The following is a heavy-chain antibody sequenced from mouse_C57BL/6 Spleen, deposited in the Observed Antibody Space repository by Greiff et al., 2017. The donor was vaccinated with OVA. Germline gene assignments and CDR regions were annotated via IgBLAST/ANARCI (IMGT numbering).Heavy chain of an antibody. CDR2: INPGSGGT. D-gene: IGHD2-3*01. Sequence: VQLQQSGAELVRPGTSVKVSCKASGYAFTNYLIEWVKQRPGQGLEWIGVINPGSGGTNYNEKFKGKATLTADKSSSTAYMQLSSLTSEDSAVYFCARSDGYSPFAYWGQGTLVTVSA. V-gene: IGHV1-54*01. CDR3: ARSDGYSPFAY. CDR1: GYAFTNYL. J-gene: IGHJ3*01.